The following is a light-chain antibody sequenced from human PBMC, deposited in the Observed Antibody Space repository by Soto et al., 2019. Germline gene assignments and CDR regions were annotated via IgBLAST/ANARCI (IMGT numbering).Light chain of an antibody. J-gene: IGLJ2*01. V-gene: IGLV2-14*01. Sequence: QSALTQPASVSGSPGQSITISCTGTSSDVGGYNYVSWYQQHPGKAPKLMIYDVSNRPSGVSNRFSGSKSGNTASLTISGLQAEDESDYYRSSYTSSRTVVFVGGTKLTVL. CDR3: SSYTSSRTVV. CDR2: DVS. CDR1: SSDVGGYNY.